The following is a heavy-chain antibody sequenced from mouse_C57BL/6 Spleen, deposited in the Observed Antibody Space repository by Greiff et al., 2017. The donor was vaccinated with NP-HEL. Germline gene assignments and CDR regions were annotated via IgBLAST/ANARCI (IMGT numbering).Heavy chain of an antibody. V-gene: IGHV1-64*01. CDR2: IHPNSGST. D-gene: IGHD1-1*01. Sequence: QVQLQQPGAELVKPGASVKLSCKASGYTFTSYWMHWVKQRPGQGLEWIGMIHPNSGSTNYNEKFKSKATLTVDKSSSTANMQLSSLTSEDSAVYYCARGVYYYGSNYWGQGTTLTVSS. CDR1: GYTFTSYW. J-gene: IGHJ2*01. CDR3: ARGVYYYGSNY.